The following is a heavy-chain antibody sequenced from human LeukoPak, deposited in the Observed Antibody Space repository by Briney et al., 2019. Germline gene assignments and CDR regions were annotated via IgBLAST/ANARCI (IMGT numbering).Heavy chain of an antibody. V-gene: IGHV3-49*04. CDR1: GFTFRDYA. CDR2: IRSKASGGTA. CDR3: TRGYSIDY. Sequence: GGSLRLSCTASGFTFRDYAMCWVRQAPGKGLEWVGFIRSKASGGTAEYTASVKGRFTISRDDSKSIAYLQMNSLITEDTAIYYCTRGYSIDYWGQGTRVTVSS. D-gene: IGHD4-11*01. J-gene: IGHJ4*02.